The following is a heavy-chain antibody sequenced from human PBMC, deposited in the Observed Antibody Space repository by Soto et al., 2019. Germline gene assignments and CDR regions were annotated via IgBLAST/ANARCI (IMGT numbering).Heavy chain of an antibody. CDR1: GGSISSSSYY. V-gene: IGHV4-39*01. Sequence: SETLSLTCTVAGGSISSSSYYWGWIRQPPGKGLEWIGRIYYSGSTYYNPSLKSRVTISVDTSKNQFSLKLSSVTAADTAVYYCARSMVRGVIRPYYYYYGMDVWGQGTTVT. J-gene: IGHJ6*02. CDR2: IYYSGST. CDR3: ARSMVRGVIRPYYYYYGMDV. D-gene: IGHD3-10*01.